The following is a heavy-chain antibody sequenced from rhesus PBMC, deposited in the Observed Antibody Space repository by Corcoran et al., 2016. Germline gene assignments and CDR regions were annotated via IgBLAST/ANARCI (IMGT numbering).Heavy chain of an antibody. CDR2: IYGRGSRS. J-gene: IGHJ5-1*01. V-gene: IGHV4-169*02. D-gene: IGHD1-26*01. Sequence: QLQLQESGPGLVKPSETLSVTCAVSGGSISSSYWSWIRQAPGKGLEWHGYIYGRGSRSTQHPSLTRRVTLSVDTSQNQFSLKLSSVTAADTAVYYCVRENCNRNRCDVWGPGVLVTVSS. CDR3: VRENCNRNRCDV. CDR1: GGSISSSY.